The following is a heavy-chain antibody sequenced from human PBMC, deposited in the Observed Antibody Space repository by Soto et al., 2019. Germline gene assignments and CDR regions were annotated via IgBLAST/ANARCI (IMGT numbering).Heavy chain of an antibody. J-gene: IGHJ4*02. V-gene: IGHV2-5*02. CDR2: IYWDDDK. D-gene: IGHD6-19*01. CDR3: AHIVVAGLGYYFDY. CDR1: GFSLSSTRMA. Sequence: QITLKESGPTLVKPTQTLTLTCTFSGFSLSSTRMAVGWIRQPPGKALEGLALIYWDDDKAYSPFLKSRLTITKDTSKNQVVLIMSNMDPVDTARYYCAHIVVAGLGYYFDYWGQGTLVTVSS.